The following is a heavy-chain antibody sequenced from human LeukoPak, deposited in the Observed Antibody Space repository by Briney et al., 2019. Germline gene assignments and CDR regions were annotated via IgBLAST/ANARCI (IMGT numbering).Heavy chain of an antibody. CDR1: GYSFTSYW. CDR2: IYPGDSDT. V-gene: IGHV5-51*01. CDR3: ARHQFGRSWQQLVPDAFDI. Sequence: GESLKISCKGSGYSFTSYWIGWVRQMPGKGLEWMGIIYPGDSDTRYSPSFQGQVTISADKSISTAYLQWSSLKASDTAMYYCARHQFGRSWQQLVPDAFDIWGQGTLVTVSS. D-gene: IGHD6-13*01. J-gene: IGHJ3*02.